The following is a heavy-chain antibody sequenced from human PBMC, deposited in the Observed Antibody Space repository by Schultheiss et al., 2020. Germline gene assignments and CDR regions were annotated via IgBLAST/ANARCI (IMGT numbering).Heavy chain of an antibody. CDR1: GGSISSSSYY. Sequence: SETLSLTCTVSGGSISSSSYYWGWIRQPPGKGLEWIGNIYYSGSTNYNPSLNSRVTMSVDTSKNQFSLKLSSVTAADTAVYYCARITPDYYYYMDVWGKGTTVTVSS. D-gene: IGHD4-23*01. CDR3: ARITPDYYYYMDV. CDR2: IYYSGST. J-gene: IGHJ6*03. V-gene: IGHV4-39*07.